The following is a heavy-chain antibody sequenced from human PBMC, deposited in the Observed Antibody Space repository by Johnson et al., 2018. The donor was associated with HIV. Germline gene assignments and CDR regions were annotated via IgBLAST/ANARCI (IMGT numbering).Heavy chain of an antibody. CDR1: GFTFSSYG. D-gene: IGHD2-21*01. V-gene: IGHV3-NL1*01. Sequence: QVQLVESGGGVVQPGRSLRLSCAASGFTFSSYGMHWVRQAPGKGLEWVAVISGRGGSTYYADSVKGRFTISRDISQNTLYLQMNRLRAEDTAVYYCATPIVVVIANPRAVDSWGQGTMVTVSS. J-gene: IGHJ3*02. CDR2: ISGRGGST. CDR3: ATPIVVVIANPRAVDS.